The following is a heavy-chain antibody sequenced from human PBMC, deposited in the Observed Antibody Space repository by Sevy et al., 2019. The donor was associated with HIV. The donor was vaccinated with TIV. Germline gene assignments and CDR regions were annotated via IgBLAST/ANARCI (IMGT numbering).Heavy chain of an antibody. J-gene: IGHJ3*02. D-gene: IGHD3-22*01. CDR2: IYTGDNT. CDR3: ARLSVYYYDSDGYYTTGNAFDI. V-gene: IGHV3-53*01. CDR1: GFTVNSNY. Sequence: GGSLRLSCAATGFTVNSNYMSWVRQAPGKGLEWDSIIYTGDNTYYTDSVKGRFTISRDNSKNTLYLQMNSLRAEDTAVDYCARLSVYYYDSDGYYTTGNAFDIWGQGTMVTVSS.